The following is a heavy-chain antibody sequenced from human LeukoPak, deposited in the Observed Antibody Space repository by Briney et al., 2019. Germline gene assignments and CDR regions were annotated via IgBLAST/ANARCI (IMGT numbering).Heavy chain of an antibody. CDR1: GYTFTSYG. CDR3: ARDRALGNYEAVDAFDI. V-gene: IGHV1-18*01. Sequence: ASVKVSCKASGYTFTSYGISWVRQAPGQGLEWMGWISAYNGNTNYAQKLQGRVTMTTDTSMSTAYMELRSLRSDDTAVYYCARDRALGNYEAVDAFDIWGQGTMVTVSS. D-gene: IGHD1-7*01. J-gene: IGHJ3*02. CDR2: ISAYNGNT.